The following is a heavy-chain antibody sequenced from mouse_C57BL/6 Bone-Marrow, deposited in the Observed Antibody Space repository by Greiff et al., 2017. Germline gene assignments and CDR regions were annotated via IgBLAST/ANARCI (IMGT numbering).Heavy chain of an antibody. CDR1: GYSFTDYN. CDR3: AVGYDYDYAMDY. V-gene: IGHV1-39*01. CDR2: INPNYGTT. J-gene: IGHJ4*01. Sequence: QLQESGPELVKPGASVKISCKASGYSFTDYNMNWVKQSNGKSLEWIGVINPNYGTTSYNQTFKGKATLTVDHSSSTSYMQLISLTSEDSAVFYCAVGYDYDYAMDYWGQGTSVTVSS. D-gene: IGHD2-4*01.